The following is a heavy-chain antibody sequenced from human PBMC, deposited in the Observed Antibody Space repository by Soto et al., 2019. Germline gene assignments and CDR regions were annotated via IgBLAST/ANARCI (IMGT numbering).Heavy chain of an antibody. J-gene: IGHJ6*02. CDR1: GFTFSSYE. V-gene: IGHV3-48*03. Sequence: EVQLVESGGGLVQPGGSLRLSCAASGFTFSSYEMNWVRQAPGKGLEWVSYISSSSSYIYYADSVKGRFTISRDNAKNSLYLQMNSLRAEDTAVYYCARDRWAEQQLTPGGMDVWGQGTTVTVSS. D-gene: IGHD6-13*01. CDR2: ISSSSSYI. CDR3: ARDRWAEQQLTPGGMDV.